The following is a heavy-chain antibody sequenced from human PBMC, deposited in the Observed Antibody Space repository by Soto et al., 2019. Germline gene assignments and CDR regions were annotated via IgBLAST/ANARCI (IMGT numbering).Heavy chain of an antibody. Sequence: PGESLKISCKGSGYSFTSYWIGWVRQMPGRGLEWMGIIYPGDSDTRYSPSFQGQVTISADKSISTAYLQWSSLKASDTAMYYCARQEYSSGWAFDYWGQGTLVTVSS. CDR2: IYPGDSDT. CDR3: ARQEYSSGWAFDY. D-gene: IGHD6-19*01. V-gene: IGHV5-51*01. CDR1: GYSFTSYW. J-gene: IGHJ4*02.